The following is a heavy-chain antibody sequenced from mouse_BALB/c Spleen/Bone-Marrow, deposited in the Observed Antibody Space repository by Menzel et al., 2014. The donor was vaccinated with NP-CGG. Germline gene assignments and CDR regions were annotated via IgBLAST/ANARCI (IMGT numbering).Heavy chain of an antibody. Sequence: EVKLMESEGGLVRPGGSRKLSCAASGFTFSSFGMHWVRQAPEKGLEWVAYISSGSSTIYYADAVKGRFTISRDNPKNTLFLQMTSLRSEDTAMYYCTRKGALITHYYAMDYWGQGTSVTVST. CDR1: GFTFSSFG. CDR3: TRKGALITHYYAMDY. V-gene: IGHV5-17*02. D-gene: IGHD2-4*01. J-gene: IGHJ4*01. CDR2: ISSGSSTI.